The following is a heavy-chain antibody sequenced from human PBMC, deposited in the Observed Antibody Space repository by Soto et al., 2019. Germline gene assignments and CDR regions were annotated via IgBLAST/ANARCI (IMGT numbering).Heavy chain of an antibody. CDR2: IYYSGST. CDR3: ARERGRFIYYYYGMDV. J-gene: IGHJ6*02. V-gene: IGHV4-30-4*01. D-gene: IGHD3-16*01. CDR1: GGSISSGDYY. Sequence: SETLSLTCTVSGGSISSGDYYWSWIRQPPGKGLEWIGYIYYSGSTYYNPSLKSRVTISVDTSKNQFSLKLSSVTAADTAVYYCARERGRFIYYYYGMDVWGQGTTVTVSS.